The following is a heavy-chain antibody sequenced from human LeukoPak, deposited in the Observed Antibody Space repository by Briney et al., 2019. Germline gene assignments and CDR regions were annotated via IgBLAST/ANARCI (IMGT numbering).Heavy chain of an antibody. D-gene: IGHD3-22*01. CDR1: GFTFSDYY. J-gene: IGHJ4*02. V-gene: IGHV3-11*01. Sequence: GGSLRLSCAASGFTFSDYYMSWIRQAPGKGLEWVSYISSSDSTIYYADSVKGRFTISRDNAKNSLYLQMNSLRAEDTAVYYCANDDSSGYWYYWGQGTLVTVSS. CDR2: ISSSDSTI. CDR3: ANDDSSGYWYY.